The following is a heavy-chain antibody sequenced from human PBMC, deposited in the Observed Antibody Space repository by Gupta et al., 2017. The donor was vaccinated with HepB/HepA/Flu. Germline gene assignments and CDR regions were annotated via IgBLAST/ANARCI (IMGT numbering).Heavy chain of an antibody. CDR1: GFTFNNYA. Sequence: RLSCSASGFTFNNYAMTWVRQAPGMGLEWVSRISSTGSKTDYAESVKGRLTISRDNPGNTLYLHMDSRGDEDTAVYYCAKVGPKTYFDCHYWGQGTLVTVSS. V-gene: IGHV3-23*01. CDR2: ISSTGSKT. J-gene: IGHJ4*02. D-gene: IGHD3-3*01. CDR3: AKVGPKTYFDCHY.